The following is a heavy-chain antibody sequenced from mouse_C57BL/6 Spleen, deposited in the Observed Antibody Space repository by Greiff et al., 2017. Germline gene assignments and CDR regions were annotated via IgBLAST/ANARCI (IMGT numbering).Heavy chain of an antibody. D-gene: IGHD1-1*01. Sequence: EVQLKESGGDLVKPGGSLKLSCAASGFTFSSYGMSWVRQTPDKRLEWVATISSGGSYTYYPDSVKGRFTISRDNAKNTLYLQMSSLKSEDTAMYYCARTITTVVAPSYFDYWGQGTTLTVSS. J-gene: IGHJ2*01. CDR2: ISSGGSYT. V-gene: IGHV5-6*01. CDR3: ARTITTVVAPSYFDY. CDR1: GFTFSSYG.